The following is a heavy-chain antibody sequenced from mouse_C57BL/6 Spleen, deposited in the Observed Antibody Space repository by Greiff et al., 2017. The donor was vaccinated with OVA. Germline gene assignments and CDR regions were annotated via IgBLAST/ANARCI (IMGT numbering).Heavy chain of an antibody. V-gene: IGHV1-76*01. CDR2: IYPGSGNT. CDR1: GYTFTDYY. J-gene: IGHJ4*01. CDR3: ARGDWATVVEGYAMDY. D-gene: IGHD1-1*01. Sequence: VKLVESGAELVRPGASVKLSCKASGYTFTDYYINWVKQRPGQGLEWIARIYPGSGNTYYNEKFKGKATLTAEKSSSTAYMQLSSLTSEDSAVYFCARGDWATVVEGYAMDYWGQGTSVTVSS.